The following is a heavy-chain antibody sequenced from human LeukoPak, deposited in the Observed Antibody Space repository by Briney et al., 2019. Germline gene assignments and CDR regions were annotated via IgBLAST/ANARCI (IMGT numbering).Heavy chain of an antibody. Sequence: SGGSLRLSCAASGFTFSSYVMHWVRQAPGKGLEWVSYISSSSSTIYYADSVKGRFTIPRDNAKNSLYLQMNSLRAEDTAVYYCARARPWGWLVRSDRDYYMDAWGKGTTVTVSS. J-gene: IGHJ6*03. D-gene: IGHD6-19*01. CDR1: GFTFSSYV. V-gene: IGHV3-48*01. CDR3: ARARPWGWLVRSDRDYYMDA. CDR2: ISSSSSTI.